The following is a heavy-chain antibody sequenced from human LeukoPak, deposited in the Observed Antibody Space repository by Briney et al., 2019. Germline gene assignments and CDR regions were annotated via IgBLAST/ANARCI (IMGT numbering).Heavy chain of an antibody. Sequence: ASVKVSCKASGYTFTGYYMHWVRQAPGQGLEWMGWINPNSGGTNYAQKFQGRVTMTRDTSISTAYMELSRLRSDDTAVYYCARRKVVPAANFDYWGQGTLVTVSS. CDR3: ARRKVVPAANFDY. J-gene: IGHJ4*02. CDR2: INPNSGGT. D-gene: IGHD2-2*01. CDR1: GYTFTGYY. V-gene: IGHV1-2*02.